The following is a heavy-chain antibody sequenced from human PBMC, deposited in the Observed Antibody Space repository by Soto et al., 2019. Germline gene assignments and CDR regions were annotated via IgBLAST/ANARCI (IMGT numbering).Heavy chain of an antibody. D-gene: IGHD3-22*01. CDR1: GFTFEDYA. J-gene: IGHJ4*02. CDR3: TKARFYFDSSPYDS. CDR2: ISADGSDP. Sequence: PVGSLRISCAASGFTFEDYALHWVRQSSGKGPEWVSLISADGSDPYYADSVKGRFTISRDNRKDSLYLQMNSLRPEDSAIYYCTKARFYFDSSPYDSWGQGTLVTVSS. V-gene: IGHV3-43D*03.